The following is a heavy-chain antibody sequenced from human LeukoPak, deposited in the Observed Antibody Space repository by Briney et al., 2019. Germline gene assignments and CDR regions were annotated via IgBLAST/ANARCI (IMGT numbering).Heavy chain of an antibody. J-gene: IGHJ3*02. V-gene: IGHV3-30*18. CDR3: AKKRTMIVVVNDAFDI. CDR1: GFTFSSYV. Sequence: PGGSLRLSCAASGFTFSSYVMHWVRQAPGKGLEWVAVISYDGSNKYYADSVKGRFTISRDNSKNTLYLQMNSLRAEDTAVYYCAKKRTMIVVVNDAFDIWGQGTMVTVSS. CDR2: ISYDGSNK. D-gene: IGHD3-22*01.